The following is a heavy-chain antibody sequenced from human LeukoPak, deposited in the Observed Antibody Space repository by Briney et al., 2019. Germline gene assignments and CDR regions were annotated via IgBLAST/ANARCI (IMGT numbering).Heavy chain of an antibody. D-gene: IGHD6-13*01. CDR2: IYHSGST. V-gene: IGHV4-30-2*01. Sequence: PSETLSLTCAVSGGSISSDGYSWSWIRQPPGKGLEWIGYIYHSGSTYYNPSLKSRVTISVDRSKNQFSLKLTSVTAADTAVYYCARTPHYSSSCDYWGQGTLVTVSS. CDR3: ARTPHYSSSCDY. CDR1: GGSISSDGYS. J-gene: IGHJ4*02.